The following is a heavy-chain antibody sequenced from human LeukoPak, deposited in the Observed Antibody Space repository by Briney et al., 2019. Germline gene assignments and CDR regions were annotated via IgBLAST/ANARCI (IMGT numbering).Heavy chain of an antibody. J-gene: IGHJ6*02. CDR3: ARDMNL. Sequence: PGGSLRLSCAASGFTFNNYEMNWVRQAPGKGLEWVSVTNSGGATDYADSVKGRFTISRDNSKNTLYLQMNSLRAEDTAVYYWARDMNLWGQGTTVTVSS. V-gene: IGHV3-53*01. CDR1: GFTFNNYE. CDR2: TNSGGAT.